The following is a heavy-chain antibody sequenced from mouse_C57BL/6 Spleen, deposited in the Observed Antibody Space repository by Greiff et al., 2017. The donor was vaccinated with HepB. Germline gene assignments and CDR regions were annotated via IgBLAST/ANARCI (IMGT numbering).Heavy chain of an antibody. J-gene: IGHJ1*03. CDR1: GYSFTGYF. CDR3: ARSLSTRYFDV. CDR2: INPYNGDT. V-gene: IGHV1-20*01. Sequence: EVQLQQSGPELVKPGDSVKISCKASGYSFTGYFMNWVMQSHGKSLEWIGRINPYNGDTFYNQKFKGKATLTVDKSSSTAHMELRSLTSEDSAVYYCARSLSTRYFDVWGTGTTVTVSS. D-gene: IGHD1-1*01.